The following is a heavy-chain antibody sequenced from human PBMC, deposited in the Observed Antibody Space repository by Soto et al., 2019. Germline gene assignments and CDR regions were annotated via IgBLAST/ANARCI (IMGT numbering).Heavy chain of an antibody. V-gene: IGHV3-13*01. CDR2: IGTAGDT. J-gene: IGHJ6*02. CDR1: GFTFSSYG. Sequence: GGSLRLSCAASGFTFSSYGMHWGRQATGKGLEWVSAIGTAGDTYYPGSVKGRFTISRENAKNSLYLQMNSLRAGDTAVYYCARGLVAIFGVVNGMDVWGQGTTVTVSS. D-gene: IGHD3-3*01. CDR3: ARGLVAIFGVVNGMDV.